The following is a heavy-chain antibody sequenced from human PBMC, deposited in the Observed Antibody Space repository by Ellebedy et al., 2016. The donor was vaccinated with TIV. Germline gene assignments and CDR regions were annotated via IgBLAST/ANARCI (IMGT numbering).Heavy chain of an antibody. J-gene: IGHJ3*02. Sequence: MPGGSLRLSCTVSGGSISPYYWSWIRQPPGKGLEWIGYISYSGSTNYNPSLQSRVTISVDTSKNQFSLKLSSVTAADTAVYYCARGTKIRYSDAFDIWGQGTMVTVSS. CDR2: ISYSGST. CDR1: GGSISPYY. CDR3: ARGTKIRYSDAFDI. V-gene: IGHV4-59*12. D-gene: IGHD2-15*01.